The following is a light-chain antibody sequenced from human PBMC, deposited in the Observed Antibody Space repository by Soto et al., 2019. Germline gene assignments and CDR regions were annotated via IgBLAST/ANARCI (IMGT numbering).Light chain of an antibody. CDR1: QRVXRY. CDR2: YAA. J-gene: IGKJ5*01. V-gene: IGKV3-11*01. Sequence: QWAAAVSLSPGESATLSCRHSQRVXRYLAWCEEKPGEAPRLLTDYAANMATGSPARLSGSGSGTDFPLTISSLEPEYFAVYYCQQRSYWLIPSGHGTRLEVK. CDR3: QQRSYWLIP.